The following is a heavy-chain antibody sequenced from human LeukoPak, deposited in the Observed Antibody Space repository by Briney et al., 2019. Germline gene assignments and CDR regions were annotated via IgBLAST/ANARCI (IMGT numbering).Heavy chain of an antibody. CDR3: ASPRDCSGGSCYPYYFDY. J-gene: IGHJ4*02. V-gene: IGHV1-69*13. CDR2: IIPIFGTA. CDR1: GGTLSTYA. Sequence: ASVKVSCKASGGTLSTYAISWVRQAPGQGLEWMGGIIPIFGTANYAQKFQGRVTITADESTSTAYMELSSLRSEDTAVYYCASPRDCSGGSCYPYYFDYWGQGTLVTVSS. D-gene: IGHD2-15*01.